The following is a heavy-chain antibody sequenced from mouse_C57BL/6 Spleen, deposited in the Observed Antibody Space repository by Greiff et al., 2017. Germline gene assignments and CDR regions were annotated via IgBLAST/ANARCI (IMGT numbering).Heavy chain of an antibody. J-gene: IGHJ3*01. D-gene: IGHD2-4*01. V-gene: IGHV5-17*01. CDR1: GFTFSDYG. CDR3: ARDGFYDYDAWFAY. CDR2: ISSGSSTI. Sequence: VQGVESGGGLVKPGGSLKLSCAASGFTFSDYGMHWVRQAPEKGLEWVAYISSGSSTIYYADTVKGRFTISRDSAKNTLFLQMTSLRSEDTAMYYCARDGFYDYDAWFAYWGQGTLVTVSA.